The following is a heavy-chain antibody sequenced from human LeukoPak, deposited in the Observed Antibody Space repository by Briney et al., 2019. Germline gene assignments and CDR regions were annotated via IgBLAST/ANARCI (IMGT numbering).Heavy chain of an antibody. J-gene: IGHJ5*02. CDR1: GGSISSYY. V-gene: IGHV4-59*08. CDR3: ARYYCSGTTCYSTNWFDT. D-gene: IGHD2-2*01. CDR2: FYYGGRS. Sequence: TSETLSLTCTVSGGSISSYYWSWIRQPPGKGLEWVGNFYYGGRSNYNPSLTSRVTMSVDTSQNQFSLKLSSVTAADTAVYFCARYYCSGTTCYSTNWFDTWGQGTLVTLSS.